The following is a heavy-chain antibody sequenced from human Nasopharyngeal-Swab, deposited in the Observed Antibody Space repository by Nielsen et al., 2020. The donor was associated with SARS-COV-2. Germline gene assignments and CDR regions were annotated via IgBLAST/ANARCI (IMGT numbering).Heavy chain of an antibody. Sequence: GESLKISCAASGFTFSSYGMHWVRQAPGKGLEWVAVIWYDGSNKYYADSVKGRFTISRDNARNSLYLQMDSLRAEDAAVYYCARSLPALGYDYVWGTYRYDYFDYWGQGTLVTVSS. D-gene: IGHD3-16*02. CDR3: ARSLPALGYDYVWGTYRYDYFDY. CDR1: GFTFSSYG. V-gene: IGHV3-33*01. J-gene: IGHJ4*02. CDR2: IWYDGSNK.